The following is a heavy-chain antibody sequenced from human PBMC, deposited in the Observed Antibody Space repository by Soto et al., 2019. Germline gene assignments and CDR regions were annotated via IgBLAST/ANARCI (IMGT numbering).Heavy chain of an antibody. CDR3: ARDKRDIVVVVAPTPRDSYYFDY. CDR1: GFTFSSYA. Sequence: GGSLRLSCAASGFTFSSYAMHWVRQAPGKGLEWVAVISYDGSNKYYADSVKGRFTISRDNSKNTLYLQMNSLRAEDTAVYYCARDKRDIVVVVAPTPRDSYYFDYWGQGTLVTVSS. V-gene: IGHV3-30-3*01. D-gene: IGHD2-15*01. CDR2: ISYDGSNK. J-gene: IGHJ4*02.